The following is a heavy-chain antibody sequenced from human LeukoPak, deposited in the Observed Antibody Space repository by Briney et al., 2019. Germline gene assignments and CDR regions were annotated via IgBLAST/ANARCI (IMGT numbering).Heavy chain of an antibody. D-gene: IGHD3-16*02. Sequence: PSETLSLTCTVSGGSISSYYWSWIRQPPGKGLEWIGYIYYSGGTNYNPSLKSRVTISVDTSKNQFSLKLSSVTAADTAVYYCARHQYDYVWGSYRPGPPDIWGQGTMVTVSS. J-gene: IGHJ3*02. CDR1: GGSISSYY. V-gene: IGHV4-59*08. CDR2: IYYSGGT. CDR3: ARHQYDYVWGSYRPGPPDI.